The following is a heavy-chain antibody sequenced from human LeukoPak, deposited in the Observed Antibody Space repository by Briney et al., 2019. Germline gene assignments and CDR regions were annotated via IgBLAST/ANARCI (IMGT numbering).Heavy chain of an antibody. V-gene: IGHV4-39*01. Sequence: SETLSLTCTVSGRPIRSSIYYWGSIPRPRGKGLEWIGSICYSGSIYYNPSRKSRVTISVDTSKNQFSLKLSSVTGADTAVYYCARQRAEYSSSWYYYYYMDVWGKGTTVTVCS. J-gene: IGHJ6*03. CDR3: ARQRAEYSSSWYYYYYMDV. CDR2: ICYSGSI. D-gene: IGHD6-13*01. CDR1: GRPIRSSIYY.